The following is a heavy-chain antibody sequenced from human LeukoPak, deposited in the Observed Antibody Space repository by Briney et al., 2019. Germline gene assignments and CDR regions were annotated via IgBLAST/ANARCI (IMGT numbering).Heavy chain of an antibody. Sequence: VASVKVSCKASGYTFTSFYMHWVRQTPGQGLEWMGIINPSGGRTSYAQKFQGRVTMTRDMSTSTVYMELSSLRSEDTAVYYCARVKYDYVWGSYRDIDLTDYWGQGTLVTVSS. J-gene: IGHJ4*02. CDR1: GYTFTSFY. CDR3: ARVKYDYVWGSYRDIDLTDY. CDR2: INPSGGRT. D-gene: IGHD3-16*02. V-gene: IGHV1-46*01.